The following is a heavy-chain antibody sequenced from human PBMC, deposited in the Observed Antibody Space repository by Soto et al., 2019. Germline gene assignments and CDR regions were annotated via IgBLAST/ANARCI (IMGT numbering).Heavy chain of an antibody. CDR3: ARLTEKLWLREPNNWFDP. Sequence: ASVKVSCKASGGTFSSYTISWVRQAPGQGLEWMGRIIPILGIANYAQKFQGRVTITADKSTGTAYMGLGRLRSEDTAVYYCARLTEKLWLREPNNWFDPWGQGTLVTVSS. CDR2: IIPILGIA. CDR1: GGTFSSYT. J-gene: IGHJ5*02. V-gene: IGHV1-69*02. D-gene: IGHD5-18*01.